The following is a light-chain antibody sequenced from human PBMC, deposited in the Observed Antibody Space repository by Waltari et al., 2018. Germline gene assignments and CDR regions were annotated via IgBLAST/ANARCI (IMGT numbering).Light chain of an antibody. CDR3: HQTTSVPHT. CDR1: QSIGRS. J-gene: IGKJ2*01. V-gene: IGKV6-21*01. Sequence: EMVLTQSPDFQSVTPKETVTITCRASQSIGRSLHWYQQKADQSPKLLIRHTSQTFSGVPSRFSCSRSGTEFTLTINGLEAEDAATYYCHQTTSVPHTFGQGTKVEI. CDR2: HTS.